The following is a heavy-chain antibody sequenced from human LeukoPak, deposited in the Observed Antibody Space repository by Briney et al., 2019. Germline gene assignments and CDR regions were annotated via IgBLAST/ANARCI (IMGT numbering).Heavy chain of an antibody. CDR3: ARLYGSYYPNFDY. J-gene: IGHJ4*02. CDR2: INHSGST. D-gene: IGHD1-26*01. Sequence: PSETLSLTCAVYGGSFSGYYWSWIRQPPGKGLEWIGEINHSGSTNYNPSLKSRVTISVDTSKNQFSLKLSSVTAADTAVYYCARLYGSYYPNFDYWGQGTLVTVSS. V-gene: IGHV4-34*01. CDR1: GGSFSGYY.